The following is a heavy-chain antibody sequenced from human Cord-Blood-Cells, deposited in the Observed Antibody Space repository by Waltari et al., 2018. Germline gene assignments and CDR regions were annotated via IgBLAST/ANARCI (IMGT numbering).Heavy chain of an antibody. CDR2: IIPIFGTA. CDR1: GGTFSSYA. D-gene: IGHD2-2*01. Sequence: QVQLVQSGAEVKKPGSSVKVSCKASGGTFSSYAISWVRQAPGQGLEWMGGIIPIFGTANYAQKFQGRVTITADESTSTAYMELSSLRSEDTAVYYCARGRYPYCSSTSCYFDYWGQGTLVTVSS. J-gene: IGHJ4*02. V-gene: IGHV1-69*01. CDR3: ARGRYPYCSSTSCYFDY.